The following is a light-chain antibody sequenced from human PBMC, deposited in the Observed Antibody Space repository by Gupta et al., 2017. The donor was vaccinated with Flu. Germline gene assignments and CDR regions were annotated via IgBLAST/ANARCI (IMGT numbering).Light chain of an antibody. J-gene: IGKJ2*01. CDR1: QSLSTY. CDR3: QQSSSIPYT. Sequence: DIQITQSPSSLSASVGDRVTITCRASQSLSTYLNWYQQKPGKAPQLLIYAASSLQTGVPSRFSGSGSGTDFTLTISSLQPEDFATYYCQQSSSIPYTFGQGTNLQIK. V-gene: IGKV1-39*01. CDR2: AAS.